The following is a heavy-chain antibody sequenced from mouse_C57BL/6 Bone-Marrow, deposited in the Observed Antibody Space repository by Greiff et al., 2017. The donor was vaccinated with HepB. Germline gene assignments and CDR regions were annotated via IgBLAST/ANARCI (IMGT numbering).Heavy chain of an antibody. CDR3: ALTMVTTFYYAMDY. Sequence: LQESGAELARPGASVKMSCKASGYTFTSYTMHWVKQRPGQGLEWIGYINPSSGYTKYNQKFKDKATLTADKSSSTAYMQLSSLTSEDSAVYYCALTMVTTFYYAMDYWGQGTSVTVSS. CDR1: GYTFTSYT. J-gene: IGHJ4*01. V-gene: IGHV1-4*01. D-gene: IGHD2-2*01. CDR2: INPSSGYT.